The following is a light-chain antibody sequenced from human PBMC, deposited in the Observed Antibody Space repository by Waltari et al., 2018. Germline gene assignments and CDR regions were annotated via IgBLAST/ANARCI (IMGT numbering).Light chain of an antibody. CDR2: EDY. V-gene: IGLV6-57*03. CDR1: PGSLGRRS. Sequence: NFILTQTHSVSESPGKTVTISCTRRPGSLGRRSVQWYQQRPGSAPTTVIYEDYQRPSGVPERFSGSIDSSSNSAYVTISGLKPEDEADYYCQSYDNDNVVFGGGTRLTVL. J-gene: IGLJ3*02. CDR3: QSYDNDNVV.